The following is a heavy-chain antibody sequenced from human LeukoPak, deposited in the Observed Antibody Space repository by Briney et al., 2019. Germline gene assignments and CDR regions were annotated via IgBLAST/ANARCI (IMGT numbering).Heavy chain of an antibody. CDR2: FSPSSDFI. Sequence: GGSLRLSCPAPGFTSRRYSMNWVRRAPGKGLNWSSAFSPSSDFIYYADSVKGRFTISRDNAQNSLHLQMNSLRTEDTAVYYCARDMPRASGYNDAFDIWGQGTMVTVSS. CDR3: ARDMPRASGYNDAFDI. V-gene: IGHV3-21*01. J-gene: IGHJ3*02. CDR1: GFTSRRYS. D-gene: IGHD5-18*01.